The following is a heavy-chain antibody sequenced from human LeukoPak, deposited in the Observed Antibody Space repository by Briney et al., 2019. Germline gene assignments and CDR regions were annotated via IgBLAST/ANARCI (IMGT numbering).Heavy chain of an antibody. CDR3: ASPTVAGTGAIDY. Sequence: MSSETLSLTCTVSGGSISSSSYYWGWIRQPPGKGLEWIGSIYYSGSTYYNPSLKSRVSISADTSKNQFSLKLSSVTAADTAVYYCASPTVAGTGAIDYWGQGTLVTVSS. CDR2: IYYSGST. V-gene: IGHV4-39*01. J-gene: IGHJ4*02. CDR1: GGSISSSSYY. D-gene: IGHD6-19*01.